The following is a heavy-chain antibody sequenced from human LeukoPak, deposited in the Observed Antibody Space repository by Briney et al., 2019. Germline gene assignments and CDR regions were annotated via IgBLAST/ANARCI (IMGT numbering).Heavy chain of an antibody. J-gene: IGHJ6*02. CDR3: ARDLGIAAAGTGYYYGMDV. D-gene: IGHD6-13*01. Sequence: GGSLRLSCAASGFTFSSYSMNWVRQAPGKGLEWVSSISSNSNYIYYADSVKGRFTISRDNAKSSLYLQMNSLRAEDTAVYYCARDLGIAAAGTGYYYGMDVWGQGTTVTVSS. V-gene: IGHV3-21*01. CDR2: ISSNSNYI. CDR1: GFTFSSYS.